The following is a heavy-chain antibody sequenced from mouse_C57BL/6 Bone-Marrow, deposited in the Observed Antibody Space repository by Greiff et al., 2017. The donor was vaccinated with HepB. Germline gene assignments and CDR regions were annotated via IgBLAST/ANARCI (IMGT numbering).Heavy chain of an antibody. Sequence: EVKVEESGGGLVKPGGSLKLSCAASGFTFSDYGMHWVRQAPEKGLEWVAYISSGSSTIYYAGTVKGRFTISRDNAKNTLFLQMTSLRSEDTAMYYCARPMIRAWFAYWGQGTLVTVSA. J-gene: IGHJ3*01. CDR2: ISSGSSTI. V-gene: IGHV5-17*01. CDR1: GFTFSDYG. CDR3: ARPMIRAWFAY. D-gene: IGHD2-4*01.